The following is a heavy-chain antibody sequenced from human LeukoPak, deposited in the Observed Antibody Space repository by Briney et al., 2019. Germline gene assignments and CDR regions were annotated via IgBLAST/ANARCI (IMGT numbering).Heavy chain of an antibody. Sequence: ASVKVSCKVSGYTFTSYGISWVRQAPGQGLEWMGWISAYNGNTNYAQKLQGRVTMTTDTSTSTAYMELRSLRSDDTAVYYCARVSEAYNSGWYVDYWGQGTLVIVSS. V-gene: IGHV1-18*01. CDR1: GYTFTSYG. CDR2: ISAYNGNT. J-gene: IGHJ4*02. CDR3: ARVSEAYNSGWYVDY. D-gene: IGHD6-19*01.